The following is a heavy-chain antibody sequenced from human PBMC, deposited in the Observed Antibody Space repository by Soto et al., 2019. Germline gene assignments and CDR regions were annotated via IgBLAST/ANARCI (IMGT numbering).Heavy chain of an antibody. CDR3: ARGGAPPYRQPPFDY. J-gene: IGHJ4*02. D-gene: IGHD5-18*01. Sequence: QVQLQESGPGLVKPSQTLSLTCTVSGGSISSGGYYWSWIRQHPGKGLEWIGYIYYSGSTYYNPSLKSRVTIAVDTSKNLSSRKPSSVTAADTAVYYCARGGAPPYRQPPFDYWGQGTLVTVSS. V-gene: IGHV4-31*03. CDR1: GGSISSGGYY. CDR2: IYYSGST.